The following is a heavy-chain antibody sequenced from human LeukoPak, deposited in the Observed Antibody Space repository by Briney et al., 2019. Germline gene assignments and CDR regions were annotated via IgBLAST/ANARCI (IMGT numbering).Heavy chain of an antibody. Sequence: RGSLRLSCAASGFTFSNYWMHWVRQAPGKGLVWVSRINSDGSSTSYADSVKGRFTVSRDNAKNTLYLQVNNLRAEDTAVYYCARGPNSNWSGLDFWGQGTLLTVSS. J-gene: IGHJ4*02. CDR3: ARGPNSNWSGLDF. CDR2: INSDGSST. CDR1: GFTFSNYW. V-gene: IGHV3-74*01. D-gene: IGHD6-6*01.